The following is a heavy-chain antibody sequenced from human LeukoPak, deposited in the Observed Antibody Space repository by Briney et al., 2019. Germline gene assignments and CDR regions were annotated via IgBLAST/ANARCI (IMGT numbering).Heavy chain of an antibody. V-gene: IGHV4-4*02. CDR3: AREILGGFNQGAY. CDR2: IQRSGIP. J-gene: IGHJ4*02. CDR1: LXSTSNNF. Sequence: PSRTPSLTRTVSLXSTSNNFWSWVPQPPRKGLGWVGEIQRSGIPNYNPSLQSRLTNSIDRSRNQIALEPSSLTHSDTALHYCAREILGGFNQGAYWGQGTLVTVSS. D-gene: IGHD3-10*01.